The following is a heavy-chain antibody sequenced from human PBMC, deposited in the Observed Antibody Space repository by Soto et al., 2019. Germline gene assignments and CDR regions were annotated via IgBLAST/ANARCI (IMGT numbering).Heavy chain of an antibody. D-gene: IGHD3-10*01. Sequence: GGSLRLSCAASGFTFSSYAMSWVRQAPGKGLEWVSAISGSGGSTYYADSVKGRFTISRDNSKNTLYLQMNSLRAEDTAVYYCAKSATMVRGVIHRFDYWGQGTLVTVSS. CDR2: ISGSGGST. J-gene: IGHJ4*02. CDR1: GFTFSSYA. V-gene: IGHV3-23*01. CDR3: AKSATMVRGVIHRFDY.